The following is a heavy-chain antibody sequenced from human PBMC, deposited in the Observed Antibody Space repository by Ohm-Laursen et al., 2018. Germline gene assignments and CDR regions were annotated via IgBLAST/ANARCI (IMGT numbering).Heavy chain of an antibody. V-gene: IGHV4-59*01. CDR3: ARVVRYYYYGMDV. J-gene: IGHJ6*02. Sequence: TLSLTCTVSGGSISSYYWSWIRQPPGKGLEWIGYIYYSGSTNYNPSLKSRVTISVDTSKNQFSLKLSSVTAADTAVYYCARVVRYYYYGMDVWGQGTTVTVSS. CDR1: GGSISSYY. CDR2: IYYSGST.